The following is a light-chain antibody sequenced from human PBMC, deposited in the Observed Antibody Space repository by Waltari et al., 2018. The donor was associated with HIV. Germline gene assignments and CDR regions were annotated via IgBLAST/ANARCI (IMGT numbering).Light chain of an antibody. CDR3: QSYDSSLSGSYV. Sequence: QSILPHPPSVSGAPGQRVLRSRTWRRFNPGAGYDVPWYQQLPRTPPNPLIFGNTNRPSGVPDPFSGSKSGASASLAITGLQADDEADYFCQSYDSSLSGSYVFGSGTKVTVL. J-gene: IGLJ1*01. CDR1: RFNPGAGYD. V-gene: IGLV1-40*01. CDR2: GNT.